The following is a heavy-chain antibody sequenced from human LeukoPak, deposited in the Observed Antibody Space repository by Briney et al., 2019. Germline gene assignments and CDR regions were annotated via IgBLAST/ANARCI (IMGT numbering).Heavy chain of an antibody. D-gene: IGHD3-9*01. J-gene: IGHJ3*02. Sequence: GEPLKISCKGSGYSFTTYWISWVRQMPGKGLEWMGRIDPSDSYTIYSPSFQGHVAISADKSIDTAYLQWSGLKASDTAMYYCARHENIFSAFDIWGQGAMVTVSS. CDR2: IDPSDSYT. CDR1: GYSFTTYW. V-gene: IGHV5-10-1*01. CDR3: ARHENIFSAFDI.